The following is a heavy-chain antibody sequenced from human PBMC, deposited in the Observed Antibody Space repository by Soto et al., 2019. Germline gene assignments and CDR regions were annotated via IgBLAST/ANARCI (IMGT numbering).Heavy chain of an antibody. CDR3: ARDRISARRPDY. CDR2: ISSSSSYI. V-gene: IGHV3-21*01. D-gene: IGHD6-6*01. J-gene: IGHJ4*02. Sequence: EVQLVESGGGLVKPGGSLRLSCAASGFTFSSYSMNWVRQAPGKGLEWVSSISSSSSYIYYADSVKGRFTISRDNAKNSLDQQNNNLRAEDTAVYYCARDRISARRPDYRGQGTLVTVSS. CDR1: GFTFSSYS.